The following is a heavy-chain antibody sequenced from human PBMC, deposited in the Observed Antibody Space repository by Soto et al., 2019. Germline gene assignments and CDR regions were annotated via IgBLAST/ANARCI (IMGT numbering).Heavy chain of an antibody. J-gene: IGHJ1*01. CDR3: VSPYCSGGSCYLTEYFQY. Sequence: QVQLVESGGGVVQPGRSVRLSCAASGFSFSYYAMHWVRQAPGKGLEWVAVIAYDSSKKYYADSVKGRFTISRDNSKNTLYLQMNSLRDDDTAVYYCVSPYCSGGSCYLTEYFQYWGQGTLVTVSS. V-gene: IGHV3-30*03. CDR2: IAYDSSKK. CDR1: GFSFSYYA. D-gene: IGHD2-15*01.